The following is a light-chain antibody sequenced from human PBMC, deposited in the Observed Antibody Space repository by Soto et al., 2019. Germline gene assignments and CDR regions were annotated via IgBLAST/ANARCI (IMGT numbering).Light chain of an antibody. CDR3: QQYNNWPPMYT. V-gene: IGKV3-15*01. CDR2: GAS. Sequence: EIVMTQSPATLSVSPGERATLSCRASQSVSSNLACYQQKPGQAPRLLIYGASTRATGIPARFSGSGSGTEFTLTISSRQSEDFAVYYCQQYNNWPPMYTFGQGTKLEIK. J-gene: IGKJ2*01. CDR1: QSVSSN.